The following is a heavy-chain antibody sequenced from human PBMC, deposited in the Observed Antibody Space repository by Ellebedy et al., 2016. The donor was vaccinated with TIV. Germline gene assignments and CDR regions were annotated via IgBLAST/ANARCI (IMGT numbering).Heavy chain of an antibody. CDR2: ISSSSSYI. CDR1: GFTFSSYS. V-gene: IGHV3-21*01. Sequence: GESLKISCAASGFTFSSYSMNWVRQAPGKGLEWVSSISSSSSYIYYADSVKGRFTISRDNAKNSLYLQMNSLRAEDTAVYYCARDGGYGRHFDYWGQGTLVTVSS. J-gene: IGHJ4*02. CDR3: ARDGGYGRHFDY. D-gene: IGHD5-18*01.